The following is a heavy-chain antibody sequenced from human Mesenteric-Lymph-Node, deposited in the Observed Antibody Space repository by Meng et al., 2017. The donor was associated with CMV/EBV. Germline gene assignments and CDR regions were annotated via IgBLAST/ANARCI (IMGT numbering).Heavy chain of an antibody. J-gene: IGHJ5*02. CDR2: IYYSGST. CDR3: ARPHYYGSGSSPWFDP. D-gene: IGHD3-10*01. CDR1: VGSISSSSYY. V-gene: IGHV4-39*01. Sequence: QLQLQESGPGLVKPSENLSLPCTVSVGSISSSSYYWGWIRRPPGKGLEWIGSIYYSGSTYYNPSLKSRVTISVDTSKNPFSLKLSSVTAADTAVYYCARPHYYGSGSSPWFDPWGQGTLVTVSS.